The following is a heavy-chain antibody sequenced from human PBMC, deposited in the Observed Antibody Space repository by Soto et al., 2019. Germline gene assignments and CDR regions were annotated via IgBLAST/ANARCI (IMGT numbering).Heavy chain of an antibody. D-gene: IGHD6-6*01. J-gene: IGHJ4*02. CDR1: GFTFSSYS. V-gene: IGHV3-21*01. CDR2: ISSSSSYI. Sequence: GGSLRLSCAASGFTFSSYSMNWVRQAPGKGLEWVSSISSSSSYIYYADSVKGRFTISRDNAKNSLYLQMNSLRAEDTAVYYCARVYPPQAAPGFDYWGQGTLVTVSS. CDR3: ARVYPPQAAPGFDY.